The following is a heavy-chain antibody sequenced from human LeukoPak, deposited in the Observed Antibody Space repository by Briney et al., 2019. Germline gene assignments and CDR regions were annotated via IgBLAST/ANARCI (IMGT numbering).Heavy chain of an antibody. V-gene: IGHV3-21*01. Sequence: PGGSLRLSCAASGFTFSSYSMNWVRQAPGKGLEWVSSISSSSSYIYYADSVEGRFTISRDNAKNSLYLQMNSLRAEDTAVYYCARDSHQIADYWYFDRWGRGTLVTVSS. CDR3: ARDSHQIADYWYFDR. J-gene: IGHJ2*01. CDR1: GFTFSSYS. CDR2: ISSSSSYI.